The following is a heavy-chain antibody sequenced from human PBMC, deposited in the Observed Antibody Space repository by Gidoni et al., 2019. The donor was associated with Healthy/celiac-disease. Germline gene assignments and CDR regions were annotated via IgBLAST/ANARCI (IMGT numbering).Heavy chain of an antibody. D-gene: IGHD5-12*01. CDR1: VLTFSSYA. CDR2: ISYDGSNK. CDR3: ITDSGRDAFDI. J-gene: IGHJ3*02. Sequence: QVQMVESEGGVVQPGRSLRLSCAASVLTFSSYAMHWVRQAPGKVLAWVAVISYDGSNKYYADSVKGRFTISRDNSKNTLYLQMNSLRAEDTAVYYCITDSGRDAFDIWGQGTMVTVSS. V-gene: IGHV3-30*04.